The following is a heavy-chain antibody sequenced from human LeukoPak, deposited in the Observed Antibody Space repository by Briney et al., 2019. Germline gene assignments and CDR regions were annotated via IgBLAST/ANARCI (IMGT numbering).Heavy chain of an antibody. V-gene: IGHV3-21*01. CDR3: ARASSRRGYSYGPFDY. CDR2: ISSSSSYI. CDR1: GFTFSSYS. Sequence: GGSLRLSCAASGFTFSSYSMNWVRQAPGKGLEWVSSISSSSSYIYYADSVKGRFTISRDNAKNSLYLQMNSLRAEDTAVYYCARASSRRGYSYGPFDYWGQGTLATVSS. D-gene: IGHD5-18*01. J-gene: IGHJ4*02.